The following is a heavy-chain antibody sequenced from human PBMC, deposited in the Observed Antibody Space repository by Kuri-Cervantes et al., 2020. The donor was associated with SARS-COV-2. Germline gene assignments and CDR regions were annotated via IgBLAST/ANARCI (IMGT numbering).Heavy chain of an antibody. CDR3: ARDPSRGVRWSGYPNYFDY. CDR1: GYPISSGYN. V-gene: IGHV4-38-2*02. D-gene: IGHD3-3*01. Sequence: ESLKISCGVSGYPISSGYNWGWIRQPPGKGLEWIGSIYYSGSTYYNPSLKSRVTISVDTSKNQFSLKLSSVTAADTAVYYCARDPSRGVRWSGYPNYFDYWGQGTLVTVSS. J-gene: IGHJ4*02. CDR2: IYYSGST.